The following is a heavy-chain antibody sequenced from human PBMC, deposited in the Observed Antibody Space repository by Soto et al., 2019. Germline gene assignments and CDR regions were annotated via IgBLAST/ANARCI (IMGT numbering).Heavy chain of an antibody. V-gene: IGHV3-43*01. CDR3: QKNIGADGSGGGDV. J-gene: IGHJ6*02. CDR1: GFTFGSYT. Sequence: EEQLVESGGAVVQPGGSLRLSCEASGFTFGSYTMHWVRQAPGKGLEWVSLISWNGGSSFYADSVKGRFTISRDNSRDSLFLQMKRLKPEASPLYYWQKNIGADGSGGGDVWGHGTTVTVSS. D-gene: IGHD3-10*01. CDR2: ISWNGGSS.